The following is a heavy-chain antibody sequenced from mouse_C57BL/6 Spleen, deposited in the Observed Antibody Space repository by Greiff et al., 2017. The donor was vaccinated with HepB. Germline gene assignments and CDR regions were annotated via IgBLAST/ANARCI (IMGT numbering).Heavy chain of an antibody. CDR2: INPNNGGT. J-gene: IGHJ3*01. V-gene: IGHV1-22*01. Sequence: EVQLQQSGPELVKPGASVKMSCKASGYTFTDYNMHWVKQSHGKSLEWIGYINPNNGGTSYNQKFKGKATLTVNKSSSTAYMELRSLTSEDSAVYYWARVYDGYLWFAYWGQGTLVTVSA. D-gene: IGHD2-3*01. CDR1: GYTFTDYN. CDR3: ARVYDGYLWFAY.